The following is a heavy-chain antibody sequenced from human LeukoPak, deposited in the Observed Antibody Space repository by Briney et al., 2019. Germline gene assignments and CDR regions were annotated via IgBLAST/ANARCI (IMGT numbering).Heavy chain of an antibody. V-gene: IGHV1-69*05. D-gene: IGHD4-17*01. Sequence: ASVKVSCKASGGTFSSYAISWVRQAPGQGLEWMGGIIPIFGTANYAQKFQGRVTITTDESTGTAYMELSSLRSEDTAVYYCASGGPMTTVTNGAFDYWGQGTLVTVSS. CDR3: ASGGPMTTVTNGAFDY. CDR1: GGTFSSYA. CDR2: IIPIFGTA. J-gene: IGHJ4*02.